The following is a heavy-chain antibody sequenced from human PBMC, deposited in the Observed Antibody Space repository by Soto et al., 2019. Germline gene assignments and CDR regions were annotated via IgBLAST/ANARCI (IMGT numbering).Heavy chain of an antibody. CDR1: GFTFSSYA. V-gene: IGHV3-23*01. CDR3: AKDRVAVAGTNAFDI. D-gene: IGHD6-19*01. Sequence: EVQLLESGGGLVQPGGSLRLSCAASGFTFSSYAMSWVRQAPGKGLEWVSAISGSGGSTYYADSVKGRFTISRDNSKNALYLQMNSLSGDDTAVYYCAKDRVAVAGTNAFDICGQGTMVTVSS. CDR2: ISGSGGST. J-gene: IGHJ3*02.